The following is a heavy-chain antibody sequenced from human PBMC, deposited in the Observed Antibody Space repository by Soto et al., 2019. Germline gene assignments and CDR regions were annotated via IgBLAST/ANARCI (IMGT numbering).Heavy chain of an antibody. CDR2: MNPNSGNT. J-gene: IGHJ5*02. CDR1: GYTFTSYD. D-gene: IGHD3-3*01. V-gene: IGHV1-8*01. CDR3: ARGSSADDFWSGYSNWFDP. Sequence: ASVKVSCKASGYTFTSYDINWVRQATGQGLEWMGWMNPNSGNTGYAQKFQGRVTMTRNTSISTAYMELSSLGSEDTAVYYCARGSSADDFWSGYSNWFDPWGQGTLVTVSS.